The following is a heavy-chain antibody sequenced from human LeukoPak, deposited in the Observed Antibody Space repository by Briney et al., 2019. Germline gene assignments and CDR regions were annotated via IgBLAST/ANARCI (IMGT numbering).Heavy chain of an antibody. CDR1: GYTFTSYD. Sequence: GASVKVSCKASGYTFTSYDISRVRQAPGQGLEWMGWISAYNGNTNYAQKLQGRVTMTTDTSTSTAYMELRSLRSDDTAVYYCARQVSYDSSGYYSTFDYWGQGTLVTVSS. CDR2: ISAYNGNT. V-gene: IGHV1-18*01. D-gene: IGHD3-22*01. CDR3: ARQVSYDSSGYYSTFDY. J-gene: IGHJ4*02.